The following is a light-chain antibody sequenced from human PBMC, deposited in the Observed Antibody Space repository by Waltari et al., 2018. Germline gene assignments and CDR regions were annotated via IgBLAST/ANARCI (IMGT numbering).Light chain of an antibody. J-gene: IGKJ1*01. V-gene: IGKV3-20*01. CDR1: QSVSRW. CDR2: GAS. Sequence: EIVLTQSPGTLSLSPGVRATLSCRASQSVSRWLAWYQQKPGQPPRLLIYGASSRATGIPDRFSGSGSGTDFSLTISRLEPEDSAVYYCQKYDTLPATFGQGTKVEVK. CDR3: QKYDTLPAT.